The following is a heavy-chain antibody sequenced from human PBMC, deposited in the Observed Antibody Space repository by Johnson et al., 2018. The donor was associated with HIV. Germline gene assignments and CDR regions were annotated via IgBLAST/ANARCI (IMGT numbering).Heavy chain of an antibody. Sequence: QLVESGGVVVQPGGSLRLSCAASGFTFDDYTMHWVRQAPGKGLEWVSLISWDGGSTYYADSVKGRFTISRDNAKNTLSLQMNSLRAEDTAVYYCARESGGQYDAFDIWGQGTMVTVSS. CDR1: GFTFDDYT. CDR2: ISWDGGST. D-gene: IGHD3-16*01. V-gene: IGHV3-43*01. J-gene: IGHJ3*02. CDR3: ARESGGQYDAFDI.